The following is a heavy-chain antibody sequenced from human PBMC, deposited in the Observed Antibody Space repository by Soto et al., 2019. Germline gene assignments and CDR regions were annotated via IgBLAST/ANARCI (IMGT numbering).Heavy chain of an antibody. V-gene: IGHV3-23*01. CDR2: VGDTAGTT. D-gene: IGHD3-10*01. J-gene: IGHJ5*02. Sequence: EVKLIQSGGGLVQPGESLTLACVASGFPFSTTDMSWVRRAPGKGLEWISTVGDTAGTTYYANSVKGRFTVSRDNSKNTVYLQMTSLKADDTALYFCAKNSGWFKTWGPGALVTVSS. CDR3: AKNSGWFKT. CDR1: GFPFSTTD.